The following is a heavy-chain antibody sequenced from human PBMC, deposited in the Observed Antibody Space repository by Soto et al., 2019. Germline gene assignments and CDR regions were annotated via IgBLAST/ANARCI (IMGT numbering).Heavy chain of an antibody. CDR1: GFSLSTSGVG. CDR2: IYWDDDK. D-gene: IGHD2-21*02. V-gene: IGHV2-5*02. Sequence: QITLKESGPTLVKPTQTLTLTCTFSGFSLSTSGVGVGWIRQPPGKALEWLALIYWDDDKRYSPSLKSRLTITKSTYKHRVVLTMTNMDPVDTATYYCAHSGGYCGGDCYDDYWGQGTLVTVSS. CDR3: AHSGGYCGGDCYDDY. J-gene: IGHJ4*02.